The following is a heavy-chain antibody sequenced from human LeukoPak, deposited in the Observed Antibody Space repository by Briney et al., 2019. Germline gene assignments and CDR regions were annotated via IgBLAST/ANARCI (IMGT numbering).Heavy chain of an antibody. J-gene: IGHJ4*02. Sequence: GGSLRLSCAASGFIFSSYWMRWVRQAPGKGLEWVASIKPDGSDRWYVDSVKGRFTISRDNAKNSLYLQINNLSTEDTAVYYCARAPGPYLDYWGQGTLVTASS. CDR1: GFIFSSYW. D-gene: IGHD2-21*01. CDR3: ARAPGPYLDY. CDR2: IKPDGSDR. V-gene: IGHV3-7*04.